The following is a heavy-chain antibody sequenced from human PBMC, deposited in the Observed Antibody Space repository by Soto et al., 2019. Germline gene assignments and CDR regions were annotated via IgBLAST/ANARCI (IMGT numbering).Heavy chain of an antibody. CDR2: IKSKTDGGTT. V-gene: IGHV3-15*01. J-gene: IGHJ6*02. Sequence: GGSLRLSCAASGFTFSNAWMSWVRQAPGRGLEWVGRIKSKTDGGTTDYAAPVKGRFTISRDDSKNTLYLQMNSLKTEDTAVYYCTTDAGWDYYYGMDVWGQGTTVTVSS. CDR1: GFTFSNAW. CDR3: TTDAGWDYYYGMDV.